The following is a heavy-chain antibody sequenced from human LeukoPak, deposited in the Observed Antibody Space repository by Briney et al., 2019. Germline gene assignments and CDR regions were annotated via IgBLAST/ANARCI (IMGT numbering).Heavy chain of an antibody. V-gene: IGHV1-18*04. J-gene: IGHJ4*02. CDR2: ISPYNDDT. CDR1: GYTFTSYY. CDR3: ARGRYYYDTSSFYNY. D-gene: IGHD3-22*01. Sequence: ASVKVSCKASGYTFTSYYMHWVRQAPRQGLEWMGWISPYNDDTNYAQKLQGRVTMTTDTSTSTAYMELRSLRSDDTAVYYCARGRYYYDTSSFYNYWGQGTLVTVSS.